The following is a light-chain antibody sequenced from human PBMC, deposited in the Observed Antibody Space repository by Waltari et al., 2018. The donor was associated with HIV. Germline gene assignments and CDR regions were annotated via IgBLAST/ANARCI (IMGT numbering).Light chain of an antibody. Sequence: QSVLTHPPSASGAPGQRVTISCSGSSPNIGSHPVNWYQPLPGTASKRLGYSNHQGPSGVPDRHSGSRSGTSASLAVSELEAEDEADYYCATWDDRLNAWVFGGGTKLTVL. J-gene: IGLJ3*02. CDR1: SPNIGSHP. V-gene: IGLV1-44*01. CDR2: SNH. CDR3: ATWDDRLNAWV.